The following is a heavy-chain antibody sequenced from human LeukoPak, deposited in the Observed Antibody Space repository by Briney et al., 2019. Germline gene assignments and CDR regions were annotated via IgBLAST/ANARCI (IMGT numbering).Heavy chain of an antibody. V-gene: IGHV3-30*18. Sequence: GGSLRLSCAASGFTFSSYGMHWVRQAPGKGLEWVAVISYDGSNKYYADSVKGRFTISGDNSKNTLYLQMNSLRAEDTAVYYCAKDLYSYGTHFDYWGQGTLVTVSS. CDR1: GFTFSSYG. D-gene: IGHD5-18*01. CDR3: AKDLYSYGTHFDY. J-gene: IGHJ4*02. CDR2: ISYDGSNK.